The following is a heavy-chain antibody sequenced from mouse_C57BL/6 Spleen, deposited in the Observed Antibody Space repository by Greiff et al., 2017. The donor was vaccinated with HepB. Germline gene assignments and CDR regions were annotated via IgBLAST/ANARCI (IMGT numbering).Heavy chain of an antibody. J-gene: IGHJ3*01. D-gene: IGHD2-4*01. CDR2: IDPSDSET. CDR3: ARQWDYDGFAY. V-gene: IGHV1-52*01. CDR1: GYTFTSYW. Sequence: VQLQQSGAELVRPGSSVKLSCKASGYTFTSYWMHWVKQRPIQGLEWIGNIDPSDSETHYNQKFKDKATLTVDKSSSTAYMQLSSLTSEDSAVYYCARQWDYDGFAYWGQGTLVTVSA.